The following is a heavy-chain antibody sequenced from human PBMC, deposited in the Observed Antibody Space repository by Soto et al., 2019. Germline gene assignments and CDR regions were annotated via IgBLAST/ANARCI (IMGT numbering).Heavy chain of an antibody. V-gene: IGHV1-69*13. D-gene: IGHD4-4*01. Sequence: SVKVSCKASGGTFSSYAISWVRQAPGQGLEWMGGIIPIFGTANYAQKFQGRVTITADESTSTAYMELSSLRSEDTAVYYCARDTVTTTYYYYYYGMDVWGQGTTVTVSS. CDR2: IIPIFGTA. CDR3: ARDTVTTTYYYYYYGMDV. CDR1: GGTFSSYA. J-gene: IGHJ6*02.